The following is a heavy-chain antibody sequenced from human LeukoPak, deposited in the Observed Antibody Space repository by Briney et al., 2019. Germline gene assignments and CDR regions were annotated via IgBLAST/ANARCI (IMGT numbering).Heavy chain of an antibody. CDR3: AREAVYASVAFDI. D-gene: IGHD2-8*01. V-gene: IGHV4-59*13. CDR2: IYYSGST. Sequence: SETLSLTCTVSGGSISSYYWSWLRQPPGKGLEWIGYIYYSGSTNYNPSLKSRVTISVDTSKNQFSLKLSSVTAADTAVYYCAREAVYASVAFDIWGQGTMVTVSS. CDR1: GGSISSYY. J-gene: IGHJ3*02.